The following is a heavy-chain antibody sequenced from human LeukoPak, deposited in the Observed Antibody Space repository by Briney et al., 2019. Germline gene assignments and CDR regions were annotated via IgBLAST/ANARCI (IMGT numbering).Heavy chain of an antibody. D-gene: IGHD2-15*01. CDR2: ISGSGGST. CDR1: GFTFSSYA. V-gene: IGHV3-23*01. CDR3: AKGPLRVVVLAAYFDY. J-gene: IGHJ4*02. Sequence: PGGSLRLSCAASGFTFSSYAMSWVRQASGKGLEWVSAISGSGGSTYYADSAKGRFTISRDNSKNTLYLQMNSLRAEDTAVYYCAKGPLRVVVLAAYFDYWGQGTLVTVSS.